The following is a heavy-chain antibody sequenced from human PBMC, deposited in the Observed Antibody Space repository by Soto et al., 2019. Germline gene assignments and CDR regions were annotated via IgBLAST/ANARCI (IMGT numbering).Heavy chain of an antibody. J-gene: IGHJ4*02. D-gene: IGHD6-6*01. V-gene: IGHV3-23*01. CDR3: ATVHSTSRSFDY. Sequence: GGSLRLSCAASGFPFSMSAMTWVRQAPGKGLEWVSTTGLNGRTTYYADSVKGRFTVSRDNTKNTLDLQMASLRAEDTAVYYCATVHSTSRSFDYWGQGTLVTVSS. CDR2: TGLNGRTT. CDR1: GFPFSMSA.